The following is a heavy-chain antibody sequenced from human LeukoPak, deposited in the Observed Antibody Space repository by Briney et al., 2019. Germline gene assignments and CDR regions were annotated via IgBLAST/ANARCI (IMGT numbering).Heavy chain of an antibody. Sequence: SETLSLTCAVSGGSISSGGYSWSWIRQPPGKGLEWIGYIYHSGSTYYNPSLKSRVTISVDTSKNQFSLKLSSVTAADTAVYYCARGRGGITMVRGVIPGDYWGQGTLVTVSS. J-gene: IGHJ4*02. V-gene: IGHV4-30-2*01. CDR2: IYHSGST. CDR3: ARGRGGITMVRGVIPGDY. CDR1: GGSISSGGYS. D-gene: IGHD3-10*01.